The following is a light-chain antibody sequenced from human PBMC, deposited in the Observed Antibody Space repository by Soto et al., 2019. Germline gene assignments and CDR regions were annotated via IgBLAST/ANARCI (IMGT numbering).Light chain of an antibody. CDR2: GAS. CDR3: QQYNQWPGT. V-gene: IGKV3-15*01. J-gene: IGKJ1*01. Sequence: EIVLTQSPATLSVSPWESATLSGRASQSISSNLAWYQQKPGQSPRLLTYGASSRATGVPVRFSGSGSGVAFTLTISGLQSEDFAVYHCQQYNQWPGTFGQGTKV. CDR1: QSISSN.